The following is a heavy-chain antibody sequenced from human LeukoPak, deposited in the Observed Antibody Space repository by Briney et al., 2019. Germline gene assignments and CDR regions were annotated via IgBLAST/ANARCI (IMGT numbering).Heavy chain of an antibody. J-gene: IGHJ4*02. Sequence: SETLSLTCAVSGGSISSSNWWSWVRQPPGKGLEWIGEIYHSGSTNYNPSLKSRVTISVDKSKNQFSLKLNSVTAADTAVYYCAREVSRWPYYFDYWGQGTLVTVSS. CDR2: IYHSGST. V-gene: IGHV4-4*02. CDR3: AREVSRWPYYFDY. CDR1: GGSISSSNW. D-gene: IGHD4-23*01.